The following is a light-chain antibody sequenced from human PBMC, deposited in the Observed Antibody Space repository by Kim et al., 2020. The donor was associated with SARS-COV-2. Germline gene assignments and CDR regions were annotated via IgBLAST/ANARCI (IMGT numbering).Light chain of an antibody. CDR3: QSADSSGTVV. CDR2: RDS. J-gene: IGLJ2*01. CDR1: ALPKQY. V-gene: IGLV3-25*03. Sequence: VSPGQTARITCSGDALPKQYAYWYQQKPGQAPVLVIYRDSERPSGIPERFSGSSSGTTVTLTISGVQAEDEADYYCQSADSSGTVVFGGGTQLTVL.